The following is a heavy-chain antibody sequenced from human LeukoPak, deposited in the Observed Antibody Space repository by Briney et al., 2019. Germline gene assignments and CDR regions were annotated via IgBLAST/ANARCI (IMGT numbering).Heavy chain of an antibody. CDR1: GASISNYY. V-gene: IGHV4-59*01. CDR3: ARDARGYCSGGSCYSRYYYYGMDV. Sequence: SETLSLTCTVSGASISNYYWSWIRQPPGKGLEWIGYIYYSGSTNYNPSLKSRVTISVDTSKNQFSLKLSSLTAADTAVYYCARDARGYCSGGSCYSRYYYYGMDVWGQGTTVTVSS. J-gene: IGHJ6*02. D-gene: IGHD2-15*01. CDR2: IYYSGST.